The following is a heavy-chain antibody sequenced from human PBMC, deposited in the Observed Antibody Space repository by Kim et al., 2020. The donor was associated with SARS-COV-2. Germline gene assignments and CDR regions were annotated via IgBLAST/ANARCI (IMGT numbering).Heavy chain of an antibody. D-gene: IGHD1-26*01. Sequence: GKGRFTISRDNSKNTLYLQMNSLRAEDTAVYYCAKEIASGSYNYSYGMDVWGQRTTVTVSS. V-gene: IGHV3-30*02. CDR3: AKEIASGSYNYSYGMDV. J-gene: IGHJ6*02.